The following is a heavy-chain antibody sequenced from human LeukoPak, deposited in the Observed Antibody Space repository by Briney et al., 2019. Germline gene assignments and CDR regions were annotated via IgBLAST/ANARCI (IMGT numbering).Heavy chain of an antibody. D-gene: IGHD2-15*01. CDR3: ARKGYCSGGSCYSVSVFFDY. J-gene: IGHJ4*02. CDR1: GGSFSGYY. V-gene: IGHV4-34*01. CDR2: INHSGST. Sequence: SETLSLTCAVYGGSFSGYYWSWIRQPPGKGLEWIGEINHSGSTNYNPSLKSRVTISVDTSKNQFSLKLSSVTAADTAVYYCARKGYCSGGSCYSVSVFFDYWGQGTLVTVSS.